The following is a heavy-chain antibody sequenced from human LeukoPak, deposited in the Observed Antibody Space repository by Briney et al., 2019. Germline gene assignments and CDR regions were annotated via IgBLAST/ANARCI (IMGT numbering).Heavy chain of an antibody. J-gene: IGHJ6*02. Sequence: GGSLRLSCAAPGFTFSSYSMNWVRQAPGKGLEWVSSISSCSSYIYYADSVKGRFTISRDNAKNSLYLQMNSLRAEDTAVYYCARVRDGIAESYRYGMDVWGQGTTVTVSS. CDR1: GFTFSSYS. V-gene: IGHV3-21*01. D-gene: IGHD6-13*01. CDR3: ARVRDGIAESYRYGMDV. CDR2: ISSCSSYI.